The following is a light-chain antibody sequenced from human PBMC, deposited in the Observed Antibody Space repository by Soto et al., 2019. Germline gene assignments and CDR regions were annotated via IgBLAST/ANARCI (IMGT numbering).Light chain of an antibody. J-gene: IGLJ3*02. CDR3: SSYTSSSTLWV. CDR2: EVS. Sequence: QSALTQPASVSGSPGQSITISCTGTSSDVGGYNYVSWYQQHPGKAPKLMIYEVSNRPSGVSNRFSGSKSGNTASLTISGLPAENEGDYYCSSYTSSSTLWVLGGGTKLTVL. CDR1: SSDVGGYNY. V-gene: IGLV2-14*01.